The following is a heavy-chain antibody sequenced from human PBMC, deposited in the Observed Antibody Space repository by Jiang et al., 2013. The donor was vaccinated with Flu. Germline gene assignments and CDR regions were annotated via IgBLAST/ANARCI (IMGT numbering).Heavy chain of an antibody. Sequence: LLKPSETLSLTCAVYGGSFSGYYWSWIRQPPGKGLEWIGEINHSGSTNYDPSLKSRVTISVDTSKNQFSLKLSSVTAADTAVYYCARKAVMYYDFWSGSEPYGLDVWGQGTTVTVSS. CDR1: GGSFSGYY. CDR3: ARKAVMYYDFWSGSEPYGLDV. V-gene: IGHV4-34*01. CDR2: INHSGST. J-gene: IGHJ6*02. D-gene: IGHD3-3*01.